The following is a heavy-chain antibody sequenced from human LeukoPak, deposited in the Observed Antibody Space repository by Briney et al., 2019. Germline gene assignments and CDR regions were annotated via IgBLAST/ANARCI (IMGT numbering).Heavy chain of an antibody. CDR3: ARDYDILTGASKLDY. Sequence: ASVKVSCKASGYTFTSYGISWVRQAPGHRLEWMGWISAYNGNTNYAQKLQGRVTMTTDTSTSTAYMELRSLRSDDTAVYYCARDYDILTGASKLDYWGQGTLVTVSS. CDR2: ISAYNGNT. D-gene: IGHD3-9*01. J-gene: IGHJ4*02. CDR1: GYTFTSYG. V-gene: IGHV1-18*04.